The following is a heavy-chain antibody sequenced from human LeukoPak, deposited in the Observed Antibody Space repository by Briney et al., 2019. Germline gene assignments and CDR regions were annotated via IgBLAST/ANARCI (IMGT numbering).Heavy chain of an antibody. CDR3: ARTGCSSTSCYYYYYYYMDV. Sequence: ASVKVSCKASGYTFTSYDINWVRQATGQGLEWMGWMNPNSGNTGYAQKFQGRVTMTRNTSISTAYMEPSSLRSEDTAVYYCARTGCSSTSCYYYYYYYMDVWGKGTTVTVSS. CDR1: GYTFTSYD. CDR2: MNPNSGNT. D-gene: IGHD2-2*01. V-gene: IGHV1-8*01. J-gene: IGHJ6*03.